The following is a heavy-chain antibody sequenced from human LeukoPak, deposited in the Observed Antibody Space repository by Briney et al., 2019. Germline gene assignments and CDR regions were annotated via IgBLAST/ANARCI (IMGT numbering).Heavy chain of an antibody. D-gene: IGHD3-9*01. CDR2: INSDGSTT. V-gene: IGHV3-74*01. J-gene: IGHJ5*02. Sequence: PGGSLRLSCAASGFTFSSYWMHWVRQAPGKGLVWVSRINSDGSTTDYADSVKGRVTISRDNAKNTLYLQMNSLRVEDTAVYYCARPPDILTGKNWFDPWGQGTLVTVSS. CDR3: ARPPDILTGKNWFDP. CDR1: GFTFSSYW.